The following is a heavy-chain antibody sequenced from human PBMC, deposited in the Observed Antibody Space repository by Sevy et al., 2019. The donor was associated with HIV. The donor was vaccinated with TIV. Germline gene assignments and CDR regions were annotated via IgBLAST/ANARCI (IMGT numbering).Heavy chain of an antibody. Sequence: GWSLRLSCEASGFTFGDYYMSWIRQAPGKGLEWISYIDRSGSDLYYADSVKGRFTISRDNGKKSLYLQMRSLRTDDTAVYYCARDLGGVTNQCFYYYMDVWGKGTTVTVSS. D-gene: IGHD3-16*01. CDR2: IDRSGSDL. CDR1: GFTFGDYY. J-gene: IGHJ6*03. CDR3: ARDLGGVTNQCFYYYMDV. V-gene: IGHV3-11*04.